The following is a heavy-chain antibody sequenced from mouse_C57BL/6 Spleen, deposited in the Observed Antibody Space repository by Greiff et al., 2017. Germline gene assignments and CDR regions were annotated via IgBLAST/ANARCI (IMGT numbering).Heavy chain of an antibody. J-gene: IGHJ2*01. CDR2: IYPGDGDT. Sequence: LEESGAELVKPGASVKISCKASGYAFSSYWMNWVKQRPGKGLEWIGQIYPGDGDTNYNGKFKGKATLTADKSSSTAYMQLSSLTSEDSAVYFCARRDYYGSSSGYYFDYWGQGTTLTVSS. CDR3: ARRDYYGSSSGYYFDY. CDR1: GYAFSSYW. D-gene: IGHD1-1*01. V-gene: IGHV1-80*01.